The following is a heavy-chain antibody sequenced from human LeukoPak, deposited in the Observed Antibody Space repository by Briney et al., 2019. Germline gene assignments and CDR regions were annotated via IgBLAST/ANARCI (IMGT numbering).Heavy chain of an antibody. Sequence: ASVKVSCKASGYTFTSYGISWVRQAPGQGLEWMGWISAYNGNTNYAQKLQGRVTMTTDTSTSTAYMELRSLRSDDTAVYYCAREDMVQGVRWFGPWGQGTLVTVSS. CDR2: ISAYNGNT. CDR1: GYTFTSYG. CDR3: AREDMVQGVRWFGP. V-gene: IGHV1-18*01. D-gene: IGHD3-10*01. J-gene: IGHJ5*02.